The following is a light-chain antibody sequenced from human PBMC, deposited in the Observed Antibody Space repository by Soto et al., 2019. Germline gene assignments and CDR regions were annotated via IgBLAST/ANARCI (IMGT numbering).Light chain of an antibody. J-gene: IGKJ2*01. CDR2: LAS. CDR1: QSLLYSNGNNY. Sequence: DIVMTQSQHSLPVTPGEPASISCRSSQSLLYSNGNNYLDWYLQKPGQSPQLLIYLASSRASGVPDRFSGSGSGTDFTLKISRVEAEDVGLYYSMQPLQTPYTFGQGTKLEIK. V-gene: IGKV2-28*01. CDR3: MQPLQTPYT.